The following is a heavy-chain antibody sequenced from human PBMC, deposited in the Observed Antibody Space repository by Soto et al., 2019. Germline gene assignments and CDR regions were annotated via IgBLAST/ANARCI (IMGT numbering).Heavy chain of an antibody. Sequence: GESLKISCKGSGYSFTSYWTGWVRQMPGKGLEWMGIIYPGDSDTRYSPSFQGQVTISADKSISTAYLQWSSLKASDTAMYYCARHGSDIVVVPAADYYYYGMDVWGQGTTVTVSS. CDR2: IYPGDSDT. D-gene: IGHD2-2*01. CDR1: GYSFTSYW. V-gene: IGHV5-51*01. J-gene: IGHJ6*02. CDR3: ARHGSDIVVVPAADYYYYGMDV.